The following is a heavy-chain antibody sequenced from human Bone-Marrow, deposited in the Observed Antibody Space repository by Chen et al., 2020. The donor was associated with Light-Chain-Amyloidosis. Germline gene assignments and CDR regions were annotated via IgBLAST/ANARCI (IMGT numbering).Heavy chain of an antibody. Sequence: QVQLQESGPGLVKPSETLSLTCTVPGGSISSYYWSWIRQPAGKGLEWIGRIYTSGSSNYNPSLKSRVTMSVDTSTNQFSLKLSSVTAADTAVYYCARAVPLGGSGFRRVGYFDYWGQGTLVTVSS. D-gene: IGHD6-25*01. V-gene: IGHV4-4*07. CDR3: ARAVPLGGSGFRRVGYFDY. CDR1: GGSISSYY. CDR2: IYTSGSS. J-gene: IGHJ4*02.